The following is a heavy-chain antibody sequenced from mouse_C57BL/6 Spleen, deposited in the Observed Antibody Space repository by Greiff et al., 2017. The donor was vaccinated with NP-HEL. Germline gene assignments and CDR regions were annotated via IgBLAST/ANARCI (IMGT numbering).Heavy chain of an antibody. Sequence: VQLQQPGAELVKPGASVKLSCKASGYTFTSYWMHWVKQRPGQGLEWIGMIHPNSGSTNYNEKFKSKATLTVDKSSSTAYMQLSSLTSEDSAVYYCARGEYGNYNVTWFAYWGQGTLVTVSA. CDR2: IHPNSGST. CDR1: GYTFTSYW. CDR3: ARGEYGNYNVTWFAY. D-gene: IGHD2-10*02. V-gene: IGHV1-64*01. J-gene: IGHJ3*01.